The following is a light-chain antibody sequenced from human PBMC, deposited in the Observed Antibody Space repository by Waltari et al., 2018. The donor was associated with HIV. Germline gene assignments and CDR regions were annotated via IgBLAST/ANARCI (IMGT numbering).Light chain of an antibody. CDR3: AAWDHSLSARV. Sequence: QSVLTQPPSASGTPGQRVTISCSGSNSNIGSNSVYWYQQFPGTAPKLLIYRDNQRPSGVPDRFSGSKSGTSASLAISGLRSEDEADYYCAAWDHSLSARVFGGGTKMTAL. V-gene: IGLV1-47*01. CDR1: NSNIGSNS. J-gene: IGLJ3*02. CDR2: RDN.